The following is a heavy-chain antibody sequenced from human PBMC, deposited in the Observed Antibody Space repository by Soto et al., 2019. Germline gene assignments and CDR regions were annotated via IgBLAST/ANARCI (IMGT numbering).Heavy chain of an antibody. CDR2: IIPIFGTA. V-gene: IGHV1-69*01. D-gene: IGHD6-13*01. J-gene: IGHJ6*02. CDR3: ARGRRVAAAGTLEYYYYGMDV. CDR1: GGTFSSYA. Sequence: QVQLVQSGAEVKKPGSSVKVSCKASGGTFSSYAISWVRQAPGQGLAWMGGIIPIFGTANYAQKFQGRVTITADESTSTAYMELSSLRSEDTAVYYCARGRRVAAAGTLEYYYYGMDVWGQGTTVTVSS.